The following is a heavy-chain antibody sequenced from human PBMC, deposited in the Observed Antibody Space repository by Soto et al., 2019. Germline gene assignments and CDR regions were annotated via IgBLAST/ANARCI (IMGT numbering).Heavy chain of an antibody. J-gene: IGHJ4*02. V-gene: IGHV3-23*01. CDR3: AKDQRRGMIVVAETFDY. CDR1: GFTFSSYA. Sequence: EVQLLESGGGLVQPGGSLRLSCAASGFTFSSYAMSWVRQAPGKGLEWVSAISGSGGSTYYADSVKGRFTISRDNSKNTLYLQMNSLRAEDTAVYYCAKDQRRGMIVVAETFDYWGQGTLVTVSS. D-gene: IGHD3-22*01. CDR2: ISGSGGST.